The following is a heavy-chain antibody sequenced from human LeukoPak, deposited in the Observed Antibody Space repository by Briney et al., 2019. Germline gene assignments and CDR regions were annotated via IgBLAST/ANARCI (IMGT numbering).Heavy chain of an antibody. CDR2: INTNTGNP. Sequence: ASVTVSCKASGYTLTSYAMNWVRQAPGQGLEWMGWINTNTGNPTYAQGFTGRFVFSLDTSVSTAYLQISSLKAEDTAVYYCARQTYSSSWVYYYYYGMDVWGQGTTVTVSS. D-gene: IGHD6-6*01. V-gene: IGHV7-4-1*02. CDR3: ARQTYSSSWVYYYYYGMDV. CDR1: GYTLTSYA. J-gene: IGHJ6*02.